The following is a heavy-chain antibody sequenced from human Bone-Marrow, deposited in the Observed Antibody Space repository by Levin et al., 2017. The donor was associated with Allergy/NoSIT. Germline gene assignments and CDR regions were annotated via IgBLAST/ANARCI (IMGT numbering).Heavy chain of an antibody. Sequence: SETLSLTCTVSGDSISSGHYYWSWIRQHPGKGLEWIGYIYYTGSTYYNPSLKSRVTISVDTSKNQFSLHLNSVTAADTAVYFCARDRSYYYYGVDVWGQGTTVTVSS. V-gene: IGHV4-31*03. J-gene: IGHJ6*02. CDR1: GDSISSGHYY. CDR3: ARDRSYYYYGVDV. CDR2: IYYTGST.